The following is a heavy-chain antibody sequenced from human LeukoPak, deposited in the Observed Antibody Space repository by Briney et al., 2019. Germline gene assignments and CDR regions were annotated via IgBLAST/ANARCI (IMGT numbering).Heavy chain of an antibody. D-gene: IGHD6-19*01. J-gene: IGHJ4*02. CDR3: AREGIALAATGGYYFDY. CDR2: IKQDGSEK. CDR1: GFTFNSYW. Sequence: GGSLRLSCAASGFTFNSYWMSWVRQAPGKGLEWVANIKQDGSEKYYVDSVKGRFTISRDNAKNSLYLQMNSLRAEDTAVYYCAREGIALAATGGYYFDYWGQGTVVTVSA. V-gene: IGHV3-7*01.